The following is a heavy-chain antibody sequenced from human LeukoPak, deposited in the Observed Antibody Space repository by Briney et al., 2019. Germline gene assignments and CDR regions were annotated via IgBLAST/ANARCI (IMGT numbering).Heavy chain of an antibody. Sequence: ASVKVSCKASGYTFTNYYTHWVRQAPGQGLEWMGIINPSGGSTSYAQKFQGRVTMTRDTSTSTVYMELSSLRSEDTAVYYCARDSAGSYYNPNRVRYFDYWGQGTLVTVSS. V-gene: IGHV1-46*01. J-gene: IGHJ4*02. CDR3: ARDSAGSYYNPNRVRYFDY. CDR2: INPSGGST. D-gene: IGHD3-10*01. CDR1: GYTFTNYY.